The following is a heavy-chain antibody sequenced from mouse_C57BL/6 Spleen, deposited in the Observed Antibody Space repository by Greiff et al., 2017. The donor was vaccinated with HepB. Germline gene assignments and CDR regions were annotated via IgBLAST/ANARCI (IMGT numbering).Heavy chain of an antibody. V-gene: IGHV5-17*01. CDR3: ARLREWYFDV. J-gene: IGHJ1*03. CDR2: ISSGSSTI. D-gene: IGHD1-1*01. CDR1: GFTFSDYG. Sequence: EVKLMESGGGLVKPGGSLKLSCAASGFTFSDYGMHWVRQAPEKGLEWVAYISSGSSTIYYADTVKGRFTISSDNAKNTLFLQMTSLRAEDTAMYYCARLREWYFDVWGTGTTVTVSS.